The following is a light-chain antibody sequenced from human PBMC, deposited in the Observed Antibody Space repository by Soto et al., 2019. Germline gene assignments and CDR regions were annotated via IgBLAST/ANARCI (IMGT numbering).Light chain of an antibody. CDR3: QQYGNSYT. V-gene: IGKV3-20*01. Sequence: EIVLTQSPATLSVSPGETATLSCRASHSIISTYLAWFQLKPGLAPRLLIYGSSNRATGIPDRFSGSGSGTDFTHTISRLEPEDFAVYYCQQYGNSYTFGQGTKLEVK. CDR1: HSIISTY. J-gene: IGKJ2*01. CDR2: GSS.